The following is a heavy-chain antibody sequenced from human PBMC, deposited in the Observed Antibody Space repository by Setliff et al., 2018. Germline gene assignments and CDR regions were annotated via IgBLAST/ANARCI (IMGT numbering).Heavy chain of an antibody. V-gene: IGHV3-23*01. CDR2: ISDSGGST. D-gene: IGHD2-2*02. CDR1: GFTLSTYA. J-gene: IGHJ4*02. Sequence: GESLKISCVASGFTLSTYAMSWARQAPGKGLEWVSVISDSGGSTYYADSVKGWFTISRDNSKNTLYLQMLSLRAEDTAVYYCAKGGSTSCYTEADYWGQGTQVTVSS. CDR3: AKGGSTSCYTEADY.